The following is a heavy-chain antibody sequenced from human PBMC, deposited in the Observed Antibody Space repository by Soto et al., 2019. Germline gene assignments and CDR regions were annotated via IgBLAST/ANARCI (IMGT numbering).Heavy chain of an antibody. CDR2: ISSSGSTI. J-gene: IGHJ6*03. CDR1: GFTFSDYY. V-gene: IGHV3-11*01. CDR3: AREDYDILTGYRPDYYYYYMDV. D-gene: IGHD3-9*01. Sequence: GGSLRLSCAASGFTFSDYYMSWIRQAPGKGLEWVSYISSSGSTIYYADSVKGRFTISRDNAKNSLYLQMNSLRAEDTAVYYCAREDYDILTGYRPDYYYYYMDVWGKGTTVTVSS.